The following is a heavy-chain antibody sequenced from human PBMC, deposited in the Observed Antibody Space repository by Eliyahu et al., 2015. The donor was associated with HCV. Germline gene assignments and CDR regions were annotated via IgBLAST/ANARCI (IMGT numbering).Heavy chain of an antibody. J-gene: IGHJ4*02. CDR1: GXSISSNGYF. CDR2: IYYSGSA. D-gene: IGHD3-10*01. Sequence: QVQLQESGPGLVKPSQTLSLTCTVSGXSISSNGYFWSWIRQHPGKGLEWVGYIYYSGSAYYNLSLKSRITISFDTSANQFSLKLSSVTAADTAVYYCAGGWTPYGSGSFLRFWGQGTLVTVSS. CDR3: AGGWTPYGSGSFLRF. V-gene: IGHV4-31*03.